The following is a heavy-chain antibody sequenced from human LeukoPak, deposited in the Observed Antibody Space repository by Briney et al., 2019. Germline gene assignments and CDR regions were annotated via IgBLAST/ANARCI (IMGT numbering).Heavy chain of an antibody. D-gene: IGHD3-10*01. V-gene: IGHV4-59*08. J-gene: IGHJ4*02. CDR3: ARVLLWFGELQSVDY. Sequence: KSSETLSLTCTVSGGSISSYYWSWIRQPPGKGLEWIGYIYYSGSTYYNPSLKSRVTISVDTSKNQFSLKLSSVTAADTAVYYCARVLLWFGELQSVDYWGQGTLVTVSS. CDR1: GGSISSYY. CDR2: IYYSGST.